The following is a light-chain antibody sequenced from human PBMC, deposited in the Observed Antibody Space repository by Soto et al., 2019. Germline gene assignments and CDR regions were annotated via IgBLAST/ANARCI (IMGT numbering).Light chain of an antibody. CDR3: QQYNSYPYT. CDR2: KAS. V-gene: IGKV1-5*03. CDR1: QSISSW. Sequence: DIQMTQSPSTLSASVGDRVTITCRASQSISSWLAWYQLKPGKAPKLLMYKASSLESGVPSRFSGSGSGTEFTLTISSLQPNDFASYYCQQYNSYPYTFGQGTKLEIK. J-gene: IGKJ2*01.